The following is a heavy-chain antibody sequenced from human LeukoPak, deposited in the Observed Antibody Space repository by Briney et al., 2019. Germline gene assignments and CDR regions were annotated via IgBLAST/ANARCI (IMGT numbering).Heavy chain of an antibody. CDR3: ARDPGYGLGVDYGDY. V-gene: IGHV3-66*01. CDR1: GFTFSSYA. D-gene: IGHD3-10*01. Sequence: GGSLRLSCAASGFTFSSYAMSWVRQAPGKGLEWVSVIHRGGNTYYADSVKGRFTISRDSSKNTVFLQMDSLRAEDTAVYYCARDPGYGLGVDYGDYWGQGTLVTVSS. J-gene: IGHJ4*02. CDR2: IHRGGNT.